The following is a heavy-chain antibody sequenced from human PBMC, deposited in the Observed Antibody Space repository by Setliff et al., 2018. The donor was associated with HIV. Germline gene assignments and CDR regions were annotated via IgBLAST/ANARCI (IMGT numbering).Heavy chain of an antibody. CDR2: IYYSGST. Sequence: SETLSLTCVVSGYSVTSGYYWCWIRQPPGKGLEWIGSIYYSGSTYYNPSLKSRVTVSVDTSKNQFSLKLSSVTAADTAVYYCATYADRESNRFDPWGQGILVTVSS. CDR1: GYSVTSGYY. D-gene: IGHD3-10*01. V-gene: IGHV4-38-2*01. CDR3: ATYADRESNRFDP. J-gene: IGHJ5*02.